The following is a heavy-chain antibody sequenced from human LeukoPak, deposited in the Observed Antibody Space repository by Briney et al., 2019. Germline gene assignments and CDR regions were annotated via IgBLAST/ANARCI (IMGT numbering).Heavy chain of an antibody. J-gene: IGHJ5*02. Sequence: PSETLSLTCTVSGGSISSYYWSWIRQPPGKGLEWIGYIYYSGSTNYNPSLKSRVTISVDMSKNQFSLKLSSVTAADTAVYYCARTYYYDSSGSPRWFDPWGQGTLVTVSS. V-gene: IGHV4-59*08. CDR3: ARTYYYDSSGSPRWFDP. CDR1: GGSISSYY. D-gene: IGHD3-22*01. CDR2: IYYSGST.